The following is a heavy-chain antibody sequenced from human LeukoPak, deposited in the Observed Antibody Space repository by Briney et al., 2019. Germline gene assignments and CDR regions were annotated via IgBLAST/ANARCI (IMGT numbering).Heavy chain of an antibody. V-gene: IGHV4-61*02. J-gene: IGHJ4*02. D-gene: IGHD6-13*01. CDR1: GASVGSGSSC. CDR2: MNTRSST. CDR3: AREWYTSSWYSGYYYFDY. Sequence: SESLSLTRTVAGASVGSGSSCCTWIRKPAGKGLEWIGRMNTRSSTNSNTSLKSRVTISVDTSKNQFSLKLSSVTAADTAVFYCAREWYTSSWYSGYYYFDYWGQGTLVTVSS.